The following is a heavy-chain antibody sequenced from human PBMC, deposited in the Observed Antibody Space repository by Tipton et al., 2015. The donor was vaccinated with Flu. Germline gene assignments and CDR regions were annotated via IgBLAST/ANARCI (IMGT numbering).Heavy chain of an antibody. CDR1: GDTVSSNRAS. Sequence: LVQSSQTLSLTCVISGDTVSSNRASWNWIRQSPSRGLEWLGRTYYRSKWYNEYAVSVRSRITINPDTSKNQFSLQLNSVTPEDTAVYFCARSAAAGSDFDYWGQGTLVTVSS. CDR2: TYYRSKWYN. D-gene: IGHD6-13*01. V-gene: IGHV6-1*01. J-gene: IGHJ4*02. CDR3: ARSAAAGSDFDY.